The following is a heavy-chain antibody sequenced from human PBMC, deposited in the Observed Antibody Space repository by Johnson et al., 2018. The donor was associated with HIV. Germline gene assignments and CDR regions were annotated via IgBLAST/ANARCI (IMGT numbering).Heavy chain of an antibody. CDR2: ISSSGSTK. J-gene: IGHJ3*02. Sequence: VQLVESGGGVVLPGRSLRLSCAASGFTFSSYGTHWVRQAPGKGLEWLSYISSSGSTKYYVESVKGRFTISRDNAKNSLYLQMNSLRVEDTAVYYCANVRWPDAFDIWGQGTMVTVSS. D-gene: IGHD4-23*01. V-gene: IGHV3-48*04. CDR1: GFTFSSYG. CDR3: ANVRWPDAFDI.